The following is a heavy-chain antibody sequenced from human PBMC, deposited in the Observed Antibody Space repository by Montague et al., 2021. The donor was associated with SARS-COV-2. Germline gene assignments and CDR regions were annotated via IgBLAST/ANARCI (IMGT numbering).Heavy chain of an antibody. CDR2: ISGSGGTT. J-gene: IGHJ4*02. D-gene: IGHD3-22*01. CDR3: AKAHYYDSSGYYF. Sequence: SLRLSCAASGFTSSYYAMSWVRQAPGKGLEWVSTISGSGGTTYYADSVKGRFTISRDNSKNTLYLRMNSLRAEDTAVYYCAKAHYYDSSGYYFWGQGTLVTVSS. V-gene: IGHV3-23*01. CDR1: GFTSSYYA.